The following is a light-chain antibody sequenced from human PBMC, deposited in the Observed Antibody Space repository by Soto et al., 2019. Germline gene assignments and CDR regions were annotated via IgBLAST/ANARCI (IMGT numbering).Light chain of an antibody. CDR1: SSNIGNNY. CDR2: ENN. Sequence: QSALTQPPSVSAAPGQKVTISCSGSSSNIGNNYVSWYQQLPGTAPKLLIYENNKRPSGIPDRFSGSKSGTSATLGITGLQTGDEADYYCGTWDSNLSAYVFGTGTKVTVL. V-gene: IGLV1-51*02. J-gene: IGLJ1*01. CDR3: GTWDSNLSAYV.